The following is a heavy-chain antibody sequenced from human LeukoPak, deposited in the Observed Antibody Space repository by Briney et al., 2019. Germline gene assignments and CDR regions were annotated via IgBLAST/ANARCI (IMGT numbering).Heavy chain of an antibody. CDR3: ARDRRAGGLFDI. J-gene: IGHJ3*02. CDR2: IYYSGST. D-gene: IGHD4-23*01. V-gene: IGHV4-59*01. CDR1: GGSISSYY. Sequence: PSETLSLTCTVSGGSISSYYWSWIRQPPGKGLEWIGYIYYSGSTNYNPSLKSRVTISVDTSKNQFSLKLSSVTAADTAVYYCARDRRAGGLFDIWGQGTMVTVSS.